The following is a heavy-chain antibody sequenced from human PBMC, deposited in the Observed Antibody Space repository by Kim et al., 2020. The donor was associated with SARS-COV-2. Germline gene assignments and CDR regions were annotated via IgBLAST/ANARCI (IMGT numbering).Heavy chain of an antibody. CDR3: ARERGKGSTYYYDSSGYRYPYYFDY. Sequence: ASVKVSCKASGYTFTGYYMHWVRQAPGQGLEWMGRINPNSGGTNYAQKFQGRVTMTRDTSISTAYMELSRLRSDDTAVYYCARERGKGSTYYYDSSGYRYPYYFDYWGQGTLVTVSS. CDR1: GYTFTGYY. CDR2: INPNSGGT. V-gene: IGHV1-2*06. J-gene: IGHJ4*02. D-gene: IGHD3-22*01.